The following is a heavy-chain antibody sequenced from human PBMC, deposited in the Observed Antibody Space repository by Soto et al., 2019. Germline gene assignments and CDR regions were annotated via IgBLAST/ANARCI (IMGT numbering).Heavy chain of an antibody. CDR2: ISSSSSYI. CDR1: GFTFGSYS. J-gene: IGHJ3*02. Sequence: GGSLRLSCAASGFTFGSYSMNWVRQAPGKGLEWVSSISSSSSYIYYADSVKGRFTISRDNAKNSLYLQMNSLRAEDTAVYYCARDYLAYCGGDCYVGAFDIWGQGTMVTVSS. D-gene: IGHD2-21*02. V-gene: IGHV3-21*01. CDR3: ARDYLAYCGGDCYVGAFDI.